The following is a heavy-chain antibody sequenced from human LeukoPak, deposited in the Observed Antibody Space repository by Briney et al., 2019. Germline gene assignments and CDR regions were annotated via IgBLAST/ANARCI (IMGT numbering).Heavy chain of an antibody. D-gene: IGHD3-22*01. CDR2: IYYSGST. J-gene: IGHJ3*02. CDR1: GGSISSSSYY. Sequence: PSETLSLTCTVSGGSISSSSYYWGWIRQPPGKGLEWIGSIYYSGSTYYNPSLKGRVTISVDTSKNQFSLKLSSVTAADTAVYYCARGFYYYDSSGPNDAFDMWGQGTMVTVSS. V-gene: IGHV4-39*01. CDR3: ARGFYYYDSSGPNDAFDM.